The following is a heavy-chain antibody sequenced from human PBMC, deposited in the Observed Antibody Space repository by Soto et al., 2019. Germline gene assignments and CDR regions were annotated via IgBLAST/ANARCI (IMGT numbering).Heavy chain of an antibody. D-gene: IGHD2-15*01. CDR3: ARTRTRDSYSDAFDI. J-gene: IGHJ3*02. V-gene: IGHV3-72*01. Sequence: PGGSLRLSCAASGFTFSDHYMDWVRQAPGKGLEWVGRSRDKAHSYTTEYAASVEGRFTVSRDESKSSLYLQMNSLTTEDTALYYCARTRTRDSYSDAFDIWGQGTKVTVSS. CDR2: SRDKAHSYTT. CDR1: GFTFSDHY.